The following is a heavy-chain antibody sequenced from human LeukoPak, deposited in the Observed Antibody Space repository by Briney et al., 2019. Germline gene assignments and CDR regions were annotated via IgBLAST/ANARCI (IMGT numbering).Heavy chain of an antibody. V-gene: IGHV3-23*01. CDR1: GFDVIINY. Sequence: GGSLRLSCAASGFDVIINYMSWVRQAPGKGLEWVSAISGSGGSTYYADSVEGRFTISRDNSKNTFYLQMNSLRAEDTAVYYCAKGSGSGWYGWFAPWGQGTLVTVSS. CDR2: ISGSGGST. D-gene: IGHD6-19*01. J-gene: IGHJ5*02. CDR3: AKGSGSGWYGWFAP.